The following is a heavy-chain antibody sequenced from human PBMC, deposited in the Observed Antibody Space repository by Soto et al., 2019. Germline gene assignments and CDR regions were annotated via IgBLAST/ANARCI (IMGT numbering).Heavy chain of an antibody. CDR2: IKQDESEK. D-gene: IGHD4-4*01. Sequence: EVQLVESGGGLVQPGGSLRLSCTASGFTFSDSWITWVRQAPGKGLEWVARIKQDESEKKYAASVKGRFSISRDNAKNSMYLQMDSLRGADTAVYYCVRRGSNYASWGQGTLVTVSS. CDR1: GFTFSDSW. V-gene: IGHV3-7*01. CDR3: VRRGSNYAS. J-gene: IGHJ5*02.